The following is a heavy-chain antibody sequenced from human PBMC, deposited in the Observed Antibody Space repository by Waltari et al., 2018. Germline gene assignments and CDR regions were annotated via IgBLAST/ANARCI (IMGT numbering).Heavy chain of an antibody. D-gene: IGHD7-27*01. Sequence: EVQLVESGGVVVQPGGSLRLSCAASGFTFDDYTMHWVRQAPGKGLYWCSLISWDGGSTYSADSVKGRFTISRDNIKNSLYLQMNSLRTDDTSLYYCAKGSTGVFDYWGQGTLVTVSS. V-gene: IGHV3-43*01. CDR2: ISWDGGST. J-gene: IGHJ4*02. CDR3: AKGSTGVFDY. CDR1: GFTFDDYT.